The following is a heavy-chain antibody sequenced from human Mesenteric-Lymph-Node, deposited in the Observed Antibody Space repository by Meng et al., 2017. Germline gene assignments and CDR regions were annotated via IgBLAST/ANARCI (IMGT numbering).Heavy chain of an antibody. V-gene: IGHV5-51*01. CDR1: GYSFPIFW. J-gene: IGHJ6*02. Sequence: GESLKISCKASGYSFPIFWIGWVRQMPGKGLEWMGIIYPDDSDTSYSPSFQGQVTISADKSISTAYLQWSSLKASDTAMYYCARHPRRIRHYYYYGMDVWGQGTTVTVSS. CDR2: IYPDDSDT. CDR3: ARHPRRIRHYYYYGMDV. D-gene: IGHD1-1*01.